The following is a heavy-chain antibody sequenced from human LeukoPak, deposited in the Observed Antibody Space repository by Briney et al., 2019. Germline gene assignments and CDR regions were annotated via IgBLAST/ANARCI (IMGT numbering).Heavy chain of an antibody. V-gene: IGHV4-4*07. CDR2: IYTSGST. CDR1: GDSISSYY. CDR3: ARSSFPYYYYYMDV. Sequence: SETLSLTCNVSGDSISSYYWSWIRQPAGKGLEWIGRIYTSGSTNYNPSLKSRVTMSVDTSKNQFSLKLSSVTAADTAVYYCARSSFPYYYYYMDVWGKGTTVTISS. J-gene: IGHJ6*03.